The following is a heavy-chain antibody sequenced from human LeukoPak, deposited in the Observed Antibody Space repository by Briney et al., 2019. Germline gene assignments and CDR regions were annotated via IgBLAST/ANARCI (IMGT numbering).Heavy chain of an antibody. J-gene: IGHJ5*02. CDR3: ARSRGTYCSSTSCYRGNWFDP. D-gene: IGHD2-2*02. CDR2: INHSGST. CDR1: GGSFSGYY. V-gene: IGHV4-34*01. Sequence: SETLSLTCAVYGGSFSGYYWSWIRQPPGKGLEWIGEINHSGSTNYNPSLKSRVTISVDTSKNQLSLKLSSVTAADTAVYYCARSRGTYCSSTSCYRGNWFDPWGQGTLVTVSS.